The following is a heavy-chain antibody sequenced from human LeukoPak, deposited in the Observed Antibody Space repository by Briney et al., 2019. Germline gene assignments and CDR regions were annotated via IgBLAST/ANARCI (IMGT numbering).Heavy chain of an antibody. CDR1: GGSISGYY. D-gene: IGHD2-2*02. V-gene: IGHV4-59*08. CDR3: ARQGCSSTNCYTRGYNFGMDV. Sequence: SETLSLTCTVSGGSISGYYWSWIRQPPGKGLEWIGCIYYSGSTNYNPSLKSRVTVSLDTSKNQFSLKLTSVTAADTAVYYCARQGCSSTNCYTRGYNFGMDVWGQGTTVTVSS. CDR2: IYYSGST. J-gene: IGHJ6*02.